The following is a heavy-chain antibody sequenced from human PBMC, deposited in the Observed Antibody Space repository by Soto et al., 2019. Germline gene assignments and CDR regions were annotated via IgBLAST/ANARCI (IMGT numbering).Heavy chain of an antibody. CDR3: ARGRHSSSWSQWYFDY. D-gene: IGHD6-13*01. CDR1: GFTFSSYG. V-gene: IGHV3-30*03. CDR2: ISYDGSNK. J-gene: IGHJ4*02. Sequence: GGSLRLSSAASGFTFSSYGMHWVRQAPGKGLEWVAVISYDGSNKYYADSVKGRFTISRDNAKNTLYLQMNSLRAEDTAVYYCARGRHSSSWSQWYFDYWGQGTLVTVSS.